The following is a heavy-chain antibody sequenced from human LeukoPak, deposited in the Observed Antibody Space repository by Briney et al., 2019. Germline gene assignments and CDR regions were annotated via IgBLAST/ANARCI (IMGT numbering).Heavy chain of an antibody. CDR1: GGSISSGSYY. CDR2: IYTSGST. J-gene: IGHJ4*02. V-gene: IGHV4-61*02. D-gene: IGHD3-3*01. CDR3: ARDRTDYDFWSGYPL. Sequence: PSETLSLTCTVSGGSISSGSYYWSWIRQPAGKGLEWIGRIYTSGSTNYNPSLKSRVTTSVDTSKNQFSLKLSSVTAADTAVYYCARDRTDYDFWSGYPLWGQGTLVTVSS.